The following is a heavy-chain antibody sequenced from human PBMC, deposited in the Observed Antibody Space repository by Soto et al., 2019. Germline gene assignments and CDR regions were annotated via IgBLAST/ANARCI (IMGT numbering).Heavy chain of an antibody. CDR2: INPNSGGT. Sequence: ASVKVSCKXSGYTFTGYYMHWVRQAPGQGLEWMGWINPNSGGTNYAQKFQGRVTMTRDTSISTAYMELSRLRSDDTAVYYCTREKYYYDSSGYSGWFDPWGQGTLVTVSS. CDR3: TREKYYYDSSGYSGWFDP. D-gene: IGHD3-22*01. CDR1: GYTFTGYY. J-gene: IGHJ5*02. V-gene: IGHV1-2*02.